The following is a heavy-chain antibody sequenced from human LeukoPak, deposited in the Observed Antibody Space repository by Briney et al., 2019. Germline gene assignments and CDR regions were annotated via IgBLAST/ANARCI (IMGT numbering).Heavy chain of an antibody. Sequence: ASVKVSCKASGYTFTSYGISWVRQAPGQGLEWMGWISAYNGNTNYAQKLQGRVTMTTDTSTSTAYMELRSLRSDDTAVYYCARDLSSGSYRDAFDIWGRGTMVTVSS. V-gene: IGHV1-18*01. J-gene: IGHJ3*02. CDR3: ARDLSSGSYRDAFDI. CDR1: GYTFTSYG. CDR2: ISAYNGNT. D-gene: IGHD1-26*01.